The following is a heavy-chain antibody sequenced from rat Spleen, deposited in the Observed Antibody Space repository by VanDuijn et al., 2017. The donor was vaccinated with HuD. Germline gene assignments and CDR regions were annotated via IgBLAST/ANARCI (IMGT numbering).Heavy chain of an antibody. CDR3: VRLLGAPDWYFDF. D-gene: IGHD5-1*01. J-gene: IGHJ1*01. CDR2: INTGGVNT. V-gene: IGHV5-25*01. Sequence: RQAPTKGLEWVASINTGGVNTYYRGSVKGRFTISRDNAKSTLYLQMDSLRSEDTATYYCVRLLGAPDWYFDFWGPGTMVTVSS.